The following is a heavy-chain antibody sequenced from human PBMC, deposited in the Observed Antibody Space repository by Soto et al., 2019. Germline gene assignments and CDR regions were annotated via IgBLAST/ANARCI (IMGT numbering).Heavy chain of an antibody. J-gene: IGHJ6*03. V-gene: IGHV3-7*01. Sequence: GGSLRLSCAASGLTFSSYWMSWVRQAPGKGLEWVANIKQDGSEKYYVDSVKGRFTISRDNAKNSLYLQMNSLRAEDTAVYYCARPLGAAAGYYYYYMDVWGKGTTVTVSS. CDR1: GLTFSSYW. CDR3: ARPLGAAAGYYYYYMDV. D-gene: IGHD6-13*01. CDR2: IKQDGSEK.